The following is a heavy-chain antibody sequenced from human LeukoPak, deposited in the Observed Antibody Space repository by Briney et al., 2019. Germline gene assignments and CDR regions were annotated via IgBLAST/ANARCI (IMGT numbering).Heavy chain of an antibody. D-gene: IGHD2-2*01. J-gene: IGHJ6*03. V-gene: IGHV4-61*02. CDR2: IYTGGST. CDR3: ARVRLPVVPAANYYYYMDV. CDR1: GGSISSGSYY. Sequence: PSETLSLTCTVSGGSISSGSYYWSWIRQPAGKGLEWIGRIYTGGSTNYNPSLKSRVTISVDTSKNQFSLKLSSVTAADTAVYYCARVRLPVVPAANYYYYMDVWGKGTTVTVSS.